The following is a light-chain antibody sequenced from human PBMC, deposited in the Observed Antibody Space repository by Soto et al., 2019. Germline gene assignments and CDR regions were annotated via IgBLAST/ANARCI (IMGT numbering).Light chain of an antibody. Sequence: DIQMTHSPSSLSPSVGDRVTSTCRSSESISTYLNWYQQKPGKAPKLLICAASSLRSGVPSRFSGSGSGTDFTLTISSLQPEDVATYYCQQSYSTPWTFGQGTMVDIK. CDR2: AAS. V-gene: IGKV1-39*01. CDR3: QQSYSTPWT. CDR1: ESISTY. J-gene: IGKJ1*01.